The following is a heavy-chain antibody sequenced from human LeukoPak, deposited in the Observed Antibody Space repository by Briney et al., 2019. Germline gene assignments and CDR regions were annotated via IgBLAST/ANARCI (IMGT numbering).Heavy chain of an antibody. CDR1: GFTFSSYS. D-gene: IGHD6-19*01. J-gene: IGHJ3*01. CDR2: ISSSSSYI. V-gene: IGHV3-21*01. Sequence: GGSLRLSCAASGFTFSSYSMNWVRQAPGKGLEWVSSISSSSSYIYYADSVKGRVTISRDNAKNSLYLQMNSLRVEDTAVYYCARETRAVGDAFDVWGQGTMVTVSS. CDR3: ARETRAVGDAFDV.